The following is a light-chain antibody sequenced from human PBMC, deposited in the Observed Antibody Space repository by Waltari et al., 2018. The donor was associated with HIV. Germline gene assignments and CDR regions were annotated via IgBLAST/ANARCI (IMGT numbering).Light chain of an antibody. Sequence: QSALTQPASVPGSLGQSITLSCTGRTSDFGTYKLVSWYQQHPGKDPKLIIYEDNRWPSGVSSRFSASKSGNTAGLTISGLQAEDEADYYCSSDAGDAIVFGGGTELTVL. J-gene: IGLJ3*02. CDR1: TSDFGTYKL. CDR3: SSDAGDAIV. CDR2: EDN. V-gene: IGLV2-23*01.